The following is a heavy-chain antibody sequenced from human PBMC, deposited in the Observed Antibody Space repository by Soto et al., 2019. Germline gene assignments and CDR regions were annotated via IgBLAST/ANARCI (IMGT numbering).Heavy chain of an antibody. CDR1: VFTFIDYY. J-gene: IGHJ4*02. Sequence: GGSLRLACASSVFTFIDYYMRWFRQAPGKGLEWVSYISGSGSTIHDADSVKGRFTISRDNAKNSLYLQMNSLRAEDTAVYYCARVGSILAAGTPDYWGQGTLVTVSS. CDR2: ISGSGSTI. D-gene: IGHD6-13*01. V-gene: IGHV3-11*01. CDR3: ARVGSILAAGTPDY.